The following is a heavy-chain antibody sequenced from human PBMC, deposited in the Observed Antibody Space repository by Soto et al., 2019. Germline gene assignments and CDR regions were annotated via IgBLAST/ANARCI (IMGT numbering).Heavy chain of an antibody. J-gene: IGHJ4*02. CDR2: ILIGGDT. CDR1: GVTVSGGY. V-gene: IGHV3-53*01. CDR3: ERGYWRFGESYYFDY. D-gene: IGHD3-10*01. Sequence: PGASLTLSCSASGVTVSGGYMSWVCQAPGTGLEWVSVILIGGDTYYADSVKGRFTVSKDNSQKTVYLLMNSLRGEDTATYYWERGYWRFGESYYFDYWGQGSLVTVSS.